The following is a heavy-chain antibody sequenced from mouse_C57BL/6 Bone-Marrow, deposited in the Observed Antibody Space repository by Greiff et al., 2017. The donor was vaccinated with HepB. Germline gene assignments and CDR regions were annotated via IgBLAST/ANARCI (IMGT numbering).Heavy chain of an antibody. Sequence: QVQLQQPGAELVKPGASVKLSCKASGYTFTSYWMHWVKQRPGRGLEWIGRIDPNSGGTKYNEKFKSKATLTVDKPSSTAYMQLSSLTSEDSAVYYCAREDRYDGYYDWYFDVWAQGPRSPSPQ. J-gene: IGHJ1*03. D-gene: IGHD2-3*01. CDR1: GYTFTSYW. V-gene: IGHV1-72*01. CDR3: AREDRYDGYYDWYFDV. CDR2: IDPNSGGT.